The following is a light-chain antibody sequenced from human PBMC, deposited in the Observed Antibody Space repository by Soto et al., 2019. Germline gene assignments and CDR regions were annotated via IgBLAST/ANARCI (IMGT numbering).Light chain of an antibody. V-gene: IGKV3-15*01. J-gene: IGKJ5*01. Sequence: EIVMTQSPATLSVSPGERATLSCRASQSVSSNLAWYQQKPGQAPRLLIYGASTRATGIPARFSGSGSGTHFTLTISRLEPEDFAVYYCQHYVTSSITFGQGTRLEI. CDR2: GAS. CDR1: QSVSSN. CDR3: QHYVTSSIT.